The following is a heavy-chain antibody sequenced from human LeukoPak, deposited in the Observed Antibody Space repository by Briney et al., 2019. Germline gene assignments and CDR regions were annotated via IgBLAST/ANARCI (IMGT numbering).Heavy chain of an antibody. J-gene: IGHJ3*02. V-gene: IGHV2-5*01. Sequence: SGPTLVKPTQTLTLTCTFSGFSLSTSGVGVGWIRQPPRKALEWLALIYWNDDKRYSPSLKSRLTITKDTSKNQVVLTMTNMDPVDTATYFCAHRLKDDYYDSAGYYYVAFDIWGQGTMVTVSS. D-gene: IGHD3-22*01. CDR3: AHRLKDDYYDSAGYYYVAFDI. CDR2: IYWNDDK. CDR1: GFSLSTSGVG.